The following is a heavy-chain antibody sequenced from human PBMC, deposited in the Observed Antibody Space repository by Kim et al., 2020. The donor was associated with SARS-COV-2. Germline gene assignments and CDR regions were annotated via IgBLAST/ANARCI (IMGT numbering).Heavy chain of an antibody. J-gene: IGHJ2*01. V-gene: IGHV4-39*01. CDR1: GGSVSSSGYY. Sequence: SETLSLTCSVSGGSVSSSGYYWGWIRQPPGKGLEWIGTIYYTGSTSHNPSLKSRVAMSVDTSKNQFSLTLSSVTAADTAVYYCARRPNYWYFDLWGRGTL. CDR3: ARRPNYWYFDL. CDR2: IYYTGST.